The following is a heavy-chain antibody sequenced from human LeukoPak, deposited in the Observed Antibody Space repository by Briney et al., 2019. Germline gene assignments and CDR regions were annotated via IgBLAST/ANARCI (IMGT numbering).Heavy chain of an antibody. CDR1: GYTFTGYY. CDR2: INPNSGGT. Sequence: ASVKVSCKASGYTFTGYYMHWVRQAPGQGLKWMGWINPNSGGTNYAQKFQGRVTMTRDTSISTAYMELSRLRSDDTAVYYCARDIAAAAGAYYYYYMDVWGKGTTVTVSS. V-gene: IGHV1-2*02. CDR3: ARDIAAAAGAYYYYYMDV. J-gene: IGHJ6*03. D-gene: IGHD6-13*01.